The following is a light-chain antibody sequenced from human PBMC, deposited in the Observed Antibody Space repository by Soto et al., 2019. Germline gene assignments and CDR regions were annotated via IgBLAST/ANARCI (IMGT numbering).Light chain of an antibody. Sequence: QSALTQPASVSGSRGQSMTISCTGSSSDIGDYDYVSWYQQHPGKAPKVLISEVSNRPSGVSNRFSGSKSGNTASLTISGLQAEDEADYYCNSYATGNTRVFGTGTKVTVL. CDR2: EVS. J-gene: IGLJ1*01. CDR1: SSDIGDYDY. CDR3: NSYATGNTRV. V-gene: IGLV2-14*01.